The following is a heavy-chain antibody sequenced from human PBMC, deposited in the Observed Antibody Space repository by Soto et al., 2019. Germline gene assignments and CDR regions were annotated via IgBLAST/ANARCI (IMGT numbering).Heavy chain of an antibody. CDR3: AKSPDTSAYYRSIDS. CDR2: LTSSAIAT. J-gene: IGHJ4*02. D-gene: IGHD3-22*01. V-gene: IGHV3-23*01. Sequence: SRSLSCVGAGYRLGEYAMAWIRQAPGKGLEWVKGLTSSAIATYYADSVKGPFNMSRNTSLNILYLQMDNLGADDTAVYYCAKSPDTSAYYRSIDSWGQGSQVTVSS. CDR1: GYRLGEYA.